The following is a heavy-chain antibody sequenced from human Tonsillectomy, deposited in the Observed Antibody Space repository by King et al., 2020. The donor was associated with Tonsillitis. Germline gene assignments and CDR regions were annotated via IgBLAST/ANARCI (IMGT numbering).Heavy chain of an antibody. V-gene: IGHV3-23*04. Sequence: VQLVESGGGLVQPGGSLRLSCAASGFTFSSYAMSWVRQAPGKGLEWVPTLSGSGSSTYYADSVKGRLTISRDNSKNTLYLQMSSLRAEDTAVYYCARASGGLSGSYPLNAFDVWGQGTMVTVS. CDR2: LSGSGSST. J-gene: IGHJ3*01. CDR1: GFTFSSYA. CDR3: ARASGGLSGSYPLNAFDV. D-gene: IGHD1-26*01.